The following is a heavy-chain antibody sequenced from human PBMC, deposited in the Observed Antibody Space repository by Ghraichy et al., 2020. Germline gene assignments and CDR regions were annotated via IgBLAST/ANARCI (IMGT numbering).Heavy chain of an antibody. CDR2: ISYSGST. D-gene: IGHD2-15*01. CDR1: GASISTYY. V-gene: IGHV4-59*01. Sequence: WETLSLTCTVSGASISTYYWNWIRQPPGKGLEWIGYISYSGSTNYNPSLKSRVTISVDTSKNQFSLKLSSVTAADTAVYYCARGEGYCSGGSCPYVNFDYWGQGTLVTVSS. CDR3: ARGEGYCSGGSCPYVNFDY. J-gene: IGHJ4*02.